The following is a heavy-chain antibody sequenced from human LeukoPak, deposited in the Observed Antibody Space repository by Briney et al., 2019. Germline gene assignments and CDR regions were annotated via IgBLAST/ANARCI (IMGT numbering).Heavy chain of an antibody. Sequence: GGSLRLSCAASGFTFSSYAMGWVRQAPGKGLEGLGFIRSAHYGGTTEYVASVRGRFTISRDDSKSIAYLQMNSLKTEDTAVYYCTREVDTRSPYWGQGTLVTVSS. CDR3: TREVDTRSPY. V-gene: IGHV3-49*04. CDR2: IRSAHYGGTT. CDR1: GFTFSSYA. D-gene: IGHD1-26*01. J-gene: IGHJ4*02.